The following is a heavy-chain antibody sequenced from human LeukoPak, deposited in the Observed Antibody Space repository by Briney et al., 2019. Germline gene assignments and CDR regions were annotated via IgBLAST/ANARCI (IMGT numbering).Heavy chain of an antibody. CDR3: AREIAYTGALDI. J-gene: IGHJ3*02. Sequence: SQTLSLTCAISGDSVSNNIAAWTWIRQSPSRGLEWLGRTLYRSGWSSDYAISVRSRLIVNPDTSKNQFSLQLISVTPEDTALYYCAREIAYTGALDIWGQGTMVTVSS. V-gene: IGHV6-1*01. CDR2: TLYRSGWSS. CDR1: GDSVSNNIAA. D-gene: IGHD3-16*01.